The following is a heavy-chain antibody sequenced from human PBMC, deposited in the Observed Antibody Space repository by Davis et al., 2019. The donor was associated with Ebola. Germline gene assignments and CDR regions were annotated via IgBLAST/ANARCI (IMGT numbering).Heavy chain of an antibody. CDR3: ARDIGYSYGYY. D-gene: IGHD5-18*01. Sequence: GESLKISCAASGFTVSSNYMSWVRQAPGKGLEWVSVIYSGGSTYYADSVKGRFTISRDNSKNTLYLQMNSLRAEDTAVYYCARDIGYSYGYYWGQGTLVTVSS. CDR1: GFTVSSNY. CDR2: IYSGGST. J-gene: IGHJ4*02. V-gene: IGHV3-53*01.